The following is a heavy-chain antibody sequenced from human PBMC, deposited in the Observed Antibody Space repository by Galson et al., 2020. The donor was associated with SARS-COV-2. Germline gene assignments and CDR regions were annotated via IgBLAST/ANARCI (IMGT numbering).Heavy chain of an antibody. D-gene: IGHD3-3*01. CDR2: IHTSAGT. CDR1: VDSIRRGNQY. Sequence: SQTLSPTCTLSVDSIRRGNQYWSWIRHPAGQGLEWIGRIHTSAGTNHNRSLKSRVSISLDTSRNQFSLKLSAVTVADTAVYYCVRDAYGFRSGYHYYYGVDVWGQGTTVTVSS. J-gene: IGHJ6*02. V-gene: IGHV4-61*02. CDR3: VRDAYGFRSGYHYYYGVDV.